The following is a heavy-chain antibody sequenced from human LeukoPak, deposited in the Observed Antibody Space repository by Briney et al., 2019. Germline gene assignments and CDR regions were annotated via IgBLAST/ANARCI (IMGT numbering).Heavy chain of an antibody. D-gene: IGHD3-3*01. V-gene: IGHV4-38-2*02. CDR3: ARPAEIGVGVDY. CDR1: GYSISSGYY. Sequence: SETLSLTRTVSGYSISSGYYWGWIRQPPGKGLEWIGSIYYSGSTYYNPSVKSRVTISVDTSKNQFSLKLSSVTAADTAVYYCARPAEIGVGVDYWGQGTLVTVSS. J-gene: IGHJ4*02. CDR2: IYYSGST.